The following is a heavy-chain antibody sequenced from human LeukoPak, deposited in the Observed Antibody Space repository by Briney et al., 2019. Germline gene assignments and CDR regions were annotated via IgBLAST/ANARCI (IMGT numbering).Heavy chain of an antibody. CDR1: GLIVSREW. D-gene: IGHD2-2*01. V-gene: IGHV3-23*01. Sequence: GGSLRLSCRVSGLIVSREWMHWVRQAPGKGLEWVSAISGSGGSTCYADSVKGRFTISRDNSKNTLYLQMNSLRAEDTAVYYCAKYPQVPTLYYFDYWGQGTLVTVSS. J-gene: IGHJ4*02. CDR2: ISGSGGST. CDR3: AKYPQVPTLYYFDY.